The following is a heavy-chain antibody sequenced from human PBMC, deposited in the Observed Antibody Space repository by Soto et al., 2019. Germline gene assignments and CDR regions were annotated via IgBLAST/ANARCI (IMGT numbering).Heavy chain of an antibody. J-gene: IGHJ4*02. CDR2: ISGHDGNT. V-gene: IGHV1-18*01. D-gene: IGHD2-2*01. Sequence: GASVKVSCKASGYTFTSYGISWVRQAPGQGLEWMGWISGHDGNTKYTQKLQGRVTVTTDTSTSTAYMDLRSLRSDDTAVYYCAREYCSSASCYGPDFWGQGTLVTVSS. CDR1: GYTFTSYG. CDR3: AREYCSSASCYGPDF.